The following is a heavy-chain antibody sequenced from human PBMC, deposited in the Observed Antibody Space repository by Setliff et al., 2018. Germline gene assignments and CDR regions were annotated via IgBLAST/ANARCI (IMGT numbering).Heavy chain of an antibody. J-gene: IGHJ3*02. D-gene: IGHD2-21*01. CDR2: IKQDGSDK. V-gene: IGHV3-7*01. Sequence: LRLSCAASGFTFSTYLMSWVRQAPGKGLEWVDNIKQDGSDKYYVDSVKGRFTISRDNAQNSLFLQMNSLRAEDTAVYYCARGRVSDSNAYGIWGQGTMVTVSS. CDR3: ARGRVSDSNAYGI. CDR1: GFTFSTYL.